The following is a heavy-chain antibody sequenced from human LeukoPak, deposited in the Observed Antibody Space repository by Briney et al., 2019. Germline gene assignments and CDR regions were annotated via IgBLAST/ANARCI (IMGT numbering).Heavy chain of an antibody. V-gene: IGHV3-21*01. D-gene: IGHD3-10*01. Sequence: PGGSLRLTCAASGFTFSSYAMHWVRQAPGKGLEWVSSISTRNYINYADSVQGRFTISRDNAKNSLYLQMNSLRAEDTAVYYCARVGPAGNEYGSGSYYYWGQGTLVTVSS. CDR1: GFTFSSYA. J-gene: IGHJ4*02. CDR2: ISTRNYI. CDR3: ARVGPAGNEYGSGSYYY.